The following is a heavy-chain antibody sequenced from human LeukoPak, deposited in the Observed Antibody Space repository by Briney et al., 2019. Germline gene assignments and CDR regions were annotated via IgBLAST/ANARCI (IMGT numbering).Heavy chain of an antibody. CDR2: IKSKTDGGTT. D-gene: IGHD2-2*01. V-gene: IGHV3-15*01. Sequence: GGSLRLSCAASGFTFSNAWMSWVRQAPGKGLEWVGRIKSKTDGGTTDYAAPVKGRFTISRDDSKNTLYLQMNSLKTEDTAVYYCTTVSSRIAEIDAFDIWGQGTMVTVSS. J-gene: IGHJ3*02. CDR3: TTVSSRIAEIDAFDI. CDR1: GFTFSNAW.